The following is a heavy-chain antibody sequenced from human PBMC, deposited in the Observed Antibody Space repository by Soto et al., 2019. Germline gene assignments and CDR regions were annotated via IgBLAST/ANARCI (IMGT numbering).Heavy chain of an antibody. CDR3: ARGGGVAAHEGDAFDI. Sequence: QVQLQESGPGLVKPSGTLSLTCAVSSGSISSSNWWSWVRQPPGKGLEWIGEIYHSGSTNYNPSLKSRVTIAVDKSRNQFSLRLSSVTAADTAVYYCARGGGVAAHEGDAFDIWGQGTMVTVSS. CDR2: IYHSGST. D-gene: IGHD2-15*01. J-gene: IGHJ3*02. CDR1: SGSISSSNW. V-gene: IGHV4-4*02.